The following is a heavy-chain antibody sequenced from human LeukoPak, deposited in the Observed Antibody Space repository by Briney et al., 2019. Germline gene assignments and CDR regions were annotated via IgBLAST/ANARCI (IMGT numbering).Heavy chain of an antibody. CDR3: ARGQGRWVPRIIAVAAYFDY. D-gene: IGHD6-19*01. CDR2: INHSGST. Sequence: SETLPLTCAVYGGSFSGYYWSWIRQPPGKGLEWIGEINHSGSTNYNPSLKSRVTISVDTSKNQFSLKLSSVTAADTAVYYCARGQGRWVPRIIAVAAYFDYWGQGTLVTVSS. CDR1: GGSFSGYY. J-gene: IGHJ4*02. V-gene: IGHV4-34*01.